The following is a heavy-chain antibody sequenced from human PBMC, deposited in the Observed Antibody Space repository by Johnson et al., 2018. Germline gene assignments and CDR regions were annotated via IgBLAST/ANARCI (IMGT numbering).Heavy chain of an antibody. CDR3: ARGVYYGAFDI. CDR1: RFTFSDYY. D-gene: IGHD2-8*01. V-gene: IGHV3-11*01. CDR2: ISTRDSNI. Sequence: QLVESGGGLVKPGGSLRLSCAASRFTFSDYYMTWIRQAPGKGLEWVSHISTRDSNIYYAASVKGRFTISRDNAKNSLYLQMNSLRAEDTAVYYCARGVYYGAFDIWGQGTMVTVSS. J-gene: IGHJ3*02.